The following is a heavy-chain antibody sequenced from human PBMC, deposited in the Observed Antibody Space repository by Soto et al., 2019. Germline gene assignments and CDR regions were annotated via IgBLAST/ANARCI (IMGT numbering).Heavy chain of an antibody. D-gene: IGHD2-15*01. CDR2: ILSGNSNP. J-gene: IGHJ3*02. V-gene: IGHV5-51*01. CDR1: GYGFSLHW. Sequence: LTVSCKASGYGFSLHWVAWLRQVPGEGLEGEGIILSGNSNPMYSPYFQGTGTISADTALRTTYLQWDTLKPSDTAIYFCASDSHCDGGNCPMGGFDMWGQGTMGTVSS. CDR3: ASDSHCDGGNCPMGGFDM.